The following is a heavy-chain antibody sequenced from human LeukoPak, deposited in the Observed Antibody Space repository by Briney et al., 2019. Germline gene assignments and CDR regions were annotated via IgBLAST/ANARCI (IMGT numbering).Heavy chain of an antibody. J-gene: IGHJ4*02. V-gene: IGHV4-39*07. D-gene: IGHD6-13*01. Sequence: SETLSLTCTVSGGSISSSSYYWGWIRQPSGKGLEWIGSIYYSGSTYYNPSLKSRVTISVDTSKNQFSLKLSSVTAADTAVYYCARDFPSTVAAAYFDYWGQGTLVTVSS. CDR1: GGSISSSSYY. CDR3: ARDFPSTVAAAYFDY. CDR2: IYYSGST.